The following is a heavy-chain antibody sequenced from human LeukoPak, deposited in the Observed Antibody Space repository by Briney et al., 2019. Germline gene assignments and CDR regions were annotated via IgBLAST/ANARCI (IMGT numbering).Heavy chain of an antibody. Sequence: PGGSLRLSCAASGFTSSTYTMNWVRQAPGKGLEWLAYITVSSTTYYADSVQGRFTISRDNAKNSLYLQMNSLRDEDTAMYYCARGDTLSDLNAFDIWGQGTMVTVSP. CDR3: ARGDTLSDLNAFDI. CDR2: ITVSSTT. CDR1: GFTSSTYT. J-gene: IGHJ3*02. V-gene: IGHV3-48*02.